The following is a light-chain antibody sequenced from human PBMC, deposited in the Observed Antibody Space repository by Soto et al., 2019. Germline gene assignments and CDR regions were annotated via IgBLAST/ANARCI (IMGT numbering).Light chain of an antibody. J-gene: IGLJ1*01. Sequence: QSALTQPHSVSGSPGQSVTISCTGTSSDIGYYDYVSWYQHHSGKAPKLIIYEVNNRPSGVSNRFSGSKSVNTASLTISGLQAEDEADYYCSSHSSSSAYYVFGTGTKVTVL. CDR2: EVN. V-gene: IGLV2-14*01. CDR3: SSHSSSSAYYV. CDR1: SSDIGYYDY.